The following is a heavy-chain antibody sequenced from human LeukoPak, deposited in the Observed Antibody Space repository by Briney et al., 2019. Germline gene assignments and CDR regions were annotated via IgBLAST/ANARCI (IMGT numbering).Heavy chain of an antibody. Sequence: GGSLRLSCAASGFTFSSYGMHWVRQAPGKGLEWVAVISYDGSNKYYADSVKGRFTISRDNSKNTLYLQMNSLRAEDTAVYYCARVSSYCSGGSCYSEGYFDYWGQGTLVTVSS. V-gene: IGHV3-30*19. CDR1: GFTFSSYG. CDR2: ISYDGSNK. D-gene: IGHD2-15*01. CDR3: ARVSSYCSGGSCYSEGYFDY. J-gene: IGHJ4*02.